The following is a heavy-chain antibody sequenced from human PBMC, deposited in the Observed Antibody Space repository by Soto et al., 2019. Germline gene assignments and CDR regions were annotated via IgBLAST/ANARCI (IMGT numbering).Heavy chain of an antibody. V-gene: IGHV4-39*07. CDR2: IYHTGST. CDR1: GGSISSSSYY. Sequence: KPSETLSLTCTVSGGSISSSSYYWGWVRQPPGKGLEWIGGIYHTGSTCYNPSLKGRVTISLDKSKNGFSLRLNSVTAADTAVYYCAREPNYFDSWGQGILVTVSS. CDR3: AREPNYFDS. J-gene: IGHJ4*02.